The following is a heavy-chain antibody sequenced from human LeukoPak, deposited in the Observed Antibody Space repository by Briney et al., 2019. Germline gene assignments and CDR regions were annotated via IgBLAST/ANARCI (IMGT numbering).Heavy chain of an antibody. V-gene: IGHV4-30-4*01. CDR2: IYYSGST. CDR1: GGSISSGDYY. J-gene: IGHJ4*02. Sequence: PSETLSLTCTVSGGSISSGDYYWSWIRQPPGKGLEWIGYIYYSGSTYYNPSLKSRVTISVDTSKNQFSLKLSSVTAADTAVYYCAKKGYYDGSGYYMYYFDHWGQGTLVTVSS. D-gene: IGHD3-22*01. CDR3: AKKGYYDGSGYYMYYFDH.